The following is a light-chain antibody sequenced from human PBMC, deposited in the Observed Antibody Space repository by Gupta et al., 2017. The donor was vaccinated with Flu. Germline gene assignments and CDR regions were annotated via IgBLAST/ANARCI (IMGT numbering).Light chain of an antibody. CDR1: SSDVGDYNY. V-gene: IGLV2-14*01. CDR3: SSYTSNNTVI. J-gene: IGLJ2*01. Sequence: QSALTQPASVSGSLGQSITISCTGTSSDVGDYNYVSWYQQHPGKAPKPIIYEVSNRPSGVSNRFSGSKSGNTASLTISGLQAEDEADYYCSSYTSNNTVIFGGGTMLTVL. CDR2: EVS.